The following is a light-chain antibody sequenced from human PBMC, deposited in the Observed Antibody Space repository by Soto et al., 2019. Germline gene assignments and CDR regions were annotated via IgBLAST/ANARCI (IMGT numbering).Light chain of an antibody. J-gene: IGLJ1*01. CDR1: SSNIGRNY. V-gene: IGLV1-51*01. Sequence: QSVLTQPPSVSAAPGQKITISCSGSSSNIGRNYVSWYQHLPGTAPKLLIYDEXXXXPGIXGRISGSKHGTPDTMGITGLQTGEEADYYCGTWDTSLSGNVFETGTKVTVL. CDR3: GTWDTSLSGNV. CDR2: DEX.